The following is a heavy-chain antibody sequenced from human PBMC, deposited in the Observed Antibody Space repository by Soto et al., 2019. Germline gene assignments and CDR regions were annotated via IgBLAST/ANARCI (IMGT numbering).Heavy chain of an antibody. V-gene: IGHV1-3*01. CDR2: INGGNGDT. CDR1: GDSLTRYA. Sequence: QVQLVQSGAEVKKPGASVKVSCKASGDSLTRYAMHWVRQVPGQRPEWMGWINGGNGDTKYSQKFQGRVIITRDTSASTAYMEPSSLRSEDTAMYFCARDGYTSGWRTIDYWGQGTLVTVSS. J-gene: IGHJ4*02. D-gene: IGHD6-19*01. CDR3: ARDGYTSGWRTIDY.